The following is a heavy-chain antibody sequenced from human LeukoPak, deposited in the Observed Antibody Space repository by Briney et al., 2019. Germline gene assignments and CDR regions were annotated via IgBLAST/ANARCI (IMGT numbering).Heavy chain of an antibody. V-gene: IGHV3-7*01. CDR3: AKIAAAGSYYFDY. CDR1: GFTFSSYW. Sequence: AGGSLRLSCAASGFTFSSYWMSWVRQAPGKGLEWVANIKQDGSEKYYVDSVKGRFTISRDNAKNSLYLQMNSLRAEDTAVYYCAKIAAAGSYYFDYWGQGTLATVSS. J-gene: IGHJ4*02. D-gene: IGHD6-13*01. CDR2: IKQDGSEK.